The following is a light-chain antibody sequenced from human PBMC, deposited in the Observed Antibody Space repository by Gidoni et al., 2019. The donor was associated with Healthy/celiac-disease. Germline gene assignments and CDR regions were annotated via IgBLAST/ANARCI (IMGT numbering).Light chain of an antibody. CDR2: AAS. Sequence: DFQMTQSPSSLSASVGDRVTITCRASQSISSYLNWYQQKPGKATKLLIYAASSLQSGVPSRFSGSGSGTDFTLTISSLQPEDFATYYCQQSYSTLLTFGPGTKVDIK. CDR1: QSISSY. CDR3: QQSYSTLLT. J-gene: IGKJ3*01. V-gene: IGKV1-39*01.